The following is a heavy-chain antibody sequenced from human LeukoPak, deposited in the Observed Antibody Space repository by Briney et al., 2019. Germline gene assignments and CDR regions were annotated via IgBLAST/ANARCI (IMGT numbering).Heavy chain of an antibody. V-gene: IGHV1-18*01. CDR1: GYTFTSYG. D-gene: IGHD2-21*02. CDR2: ISAYNGNT. CDR3: ARFVVTAFREHDYFDY. J-gene: IGHJ4*02. Sequence: ASVKVSCKASGYTFTSYGISWVRQAPGQGLEWMGWISAYNGNTNYAQKLQGRVTMTTDTSTSTAYMELRSLRSDDTAVYYCARFVVTAFREHDYFDYWGQGTLVTVSS.